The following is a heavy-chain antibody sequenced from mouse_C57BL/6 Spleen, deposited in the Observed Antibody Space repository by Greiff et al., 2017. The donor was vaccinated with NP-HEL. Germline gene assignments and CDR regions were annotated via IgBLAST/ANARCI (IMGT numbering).Heavy chain of an antibody. D-gene: IGHD4-1*01. CDR1: GYTFTSYW. CDR3: AMENWDRGYFDY. CDR2: IHPNSGST. V-gene: IGHV1-64*01. J-gene: IGHJ2*01. Sequence: QVQLQQSGAELVKPGASVKLSCKASGYTFTSYWMHWVKQRPGQGLEWIGMIHPNSGSTNYNEKFKSKATLTVDKSSSTAYMQLSSLTSEDSAVYYCAMENWDRGYFDYWGQGTTLTVSS.